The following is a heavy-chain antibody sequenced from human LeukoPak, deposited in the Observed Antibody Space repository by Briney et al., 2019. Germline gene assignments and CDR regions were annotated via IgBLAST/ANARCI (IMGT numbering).Heavy chain of an antibody. Sequence: SETLSLTCAVYGGSFSGYYWSWIRQPPGKGLEWIGEINHSGSTNYNPSLKSRVTISVDTSKNQFSLKLSSVTAADTAVYYCARGGPFRSSGWYRRGYYMDVWGKGTTVTVSS. CDR1: GGSFSGYY. J-gene: IGHJ6*03. V-gene: IGHV4-34*01. D-gene: IGHD6-19*01. CDR3: ARGGPFRSSGWYRRGYYMDV. CDR2: INHSGST.